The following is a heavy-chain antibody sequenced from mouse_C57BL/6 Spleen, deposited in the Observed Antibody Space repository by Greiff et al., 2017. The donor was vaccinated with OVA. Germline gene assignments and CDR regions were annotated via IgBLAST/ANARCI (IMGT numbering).Heavy chain of an antibody. Sequence: EVQLQQSGPELVKPGASVKLSCKASGYTFTGYYMHWVKQSPEKSLEWIGDINTSAGGTTYNQKFKVKATLTVDKSSSTAYMQLKSLTSEDCAVYYCARTRSDYYGSAFFAYWGQGTLVTVSA. CDR1: GYTFTGYY. CDR3: ARTRSDYYGSAFFAY. D-gene: IGHD1-1*01. V-gene: IGHV1-42*01. CDR2: INTSAGGT. J-gene: IGHJ3*01.